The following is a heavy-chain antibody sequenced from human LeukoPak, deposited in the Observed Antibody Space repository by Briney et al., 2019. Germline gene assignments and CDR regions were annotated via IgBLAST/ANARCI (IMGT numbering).Heavy chain of an antibody. J-gene: IGHJ2*01. CDR2: ISAYNGNT. V-gene: IGHV1-18*01. D-gene: IGHD3-22*01. CDR3: ARAPQLSYYYDSSGYDWYFDL. CDR1: GYTFTGYG. Sequence: ASVKVSCKASGYTFTGYGISWVRRAPGQGLEWMGWISAYNGNTNYAQKLQGRVTMTTDTSTSTAYMEPRSLRSDDTAVYYCARAPQLSYYYDSSGYDWYFDLWGRGTLVTVSS.